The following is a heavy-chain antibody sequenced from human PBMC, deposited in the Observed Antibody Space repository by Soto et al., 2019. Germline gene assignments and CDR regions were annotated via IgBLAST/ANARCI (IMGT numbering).Heavy chain of an antibody. CDR3: ARDHNRDCSGGSCDERAFDP. D-gene: IGHD2-15*01. J-gene: IGHJ5*02. CDR1: GGTFSSYA. CDR2: IIPIFGKA. V-gene: IGHV1-69*01. Sequence: QVQLVQSGAEVKKPGSSVKVSCKASGGTFSSYAISWVRQAPGQGLECMGGIIPIFGKANYAQKFQGRVTSTADESTSTAYMERSSLRTEDTAVYYCARDHNRDCSGGSCDERAFDPWGQGTLVTVSS.